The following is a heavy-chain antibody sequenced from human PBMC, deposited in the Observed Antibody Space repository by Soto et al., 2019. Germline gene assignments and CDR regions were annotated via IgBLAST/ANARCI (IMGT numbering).Heavy chain of an antibody. CDR1: GGSISIDIYS. CDR2: IYHSGST. V-gene: IGHV4-30-2*01. CDR3: ARGALLDP. J-gene: IGHJ5*02. Sequence: SETLSLTCTVSGGSISIDIYSWNWIRQPPGKGLEWIGYIYHSGSTYYNPSLKSRVTISVDRSKNQFSLKLSSVTAADTAVYYCARGALLDPWGQGTLVTVSS.